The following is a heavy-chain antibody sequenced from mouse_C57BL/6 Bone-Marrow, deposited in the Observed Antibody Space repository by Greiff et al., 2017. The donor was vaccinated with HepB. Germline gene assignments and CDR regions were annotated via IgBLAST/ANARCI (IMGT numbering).Heavy chain of an antibody. D-gene: IGHD2-5*01. V-gene: IGHV5-6*01. J-gene: IGHJ3*01. CDR1: GFTFSSYG. CDR3: ARHYPYSNSWFAY. CDR2: ISSGGSYT. Sequence: EVHLVESGGDLVKPGGSLKLSCAASGFTFSSYGMSWVRQTPDKRLEWVATISSGGSYTYYPDSVKGRFTISRDNAKNTLYLQMSSLKSEDTAMYYCARHYPYSNSWFAYWGQGTLVTVSA.